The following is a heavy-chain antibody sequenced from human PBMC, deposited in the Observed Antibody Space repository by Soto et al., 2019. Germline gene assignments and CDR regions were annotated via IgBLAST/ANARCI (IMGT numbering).Heavy chain of an antibody. J-gene: IGHJ6*02. Sequence: SDILFLTCPVTGASISSSNWSWIRQPTGTGLECVGYISSRGRTTYNPSLTRRITLSVDTSKNQFSLRVSSVTAADTAVYYCARGHKAIEYYYYYDNDVWRQGSTVTVSS. CDR2: ISSRGRT. V-gene: IGHV4-59*01. CDR3: ARGHKAIEYYYYYDNDV. D-gene: IGHD5-18*01. CDR1: GASISSSN.